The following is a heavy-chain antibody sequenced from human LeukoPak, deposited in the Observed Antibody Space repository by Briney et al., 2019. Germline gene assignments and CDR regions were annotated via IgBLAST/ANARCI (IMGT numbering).Heavy chain of an antibody. Sequence: GGSLRLSCAASGFTFSSYGMHWVRQAPGKGLEWVAFIRYDGSNKYYADSVKGRFTISRDNSKNTLYLQMNSLRAEDTAVYYCANEPDYGDYSLILDWGQGTLVTASS. V-gene: IGHV3-30*02. CDR3: ANEPDYGDYSLILD. CDR2: IRYDGSNK. J-gene: IGHJ4*02. CDR1: GFTFSSYG. D-gene: IGHD4-17*01.